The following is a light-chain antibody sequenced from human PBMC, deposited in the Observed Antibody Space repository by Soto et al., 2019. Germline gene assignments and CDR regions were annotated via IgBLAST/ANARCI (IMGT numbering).Light chain of an antibody. CDR3: QQYNNRWT. J-gene: IGKJ1*01. CDR1: QSSSVW. Sequence: DIQMTQSPSTLSASVGDRVTITCRASQSSSVWLAWFQQKPGNAPKLLIYKASTLESGVPSRFSGSGSGTEFTLTISSLLPDDSATYYYQQYNNRWTFGQGTKVEI. V-gene: IGKV1-5*03. CDR2: KAS.